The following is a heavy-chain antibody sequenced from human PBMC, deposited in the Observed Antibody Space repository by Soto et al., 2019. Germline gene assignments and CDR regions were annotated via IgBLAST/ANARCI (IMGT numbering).Heavy chain of an antibody. CDR3: ARGKLSSSSVVATPYYGMDV. V-gene: IGHV1-8*01. CDR1: GYTFTSYD. J-gene: IGHJ6*02. D-gene: IGHD5-12*01. CDR2: INPNGGNT. Sequence: QVQLVQSGAEVKKPGASVKVSCKASGYTFTSYDINGVRQATGQGLKWMEWINPNGGNTGFAQKFQGRVTMTRNTSISTAYMELSSLSSEDTAVYYCARGKLSSSSVVATPYYGMDVWGQGTTVTVSS.